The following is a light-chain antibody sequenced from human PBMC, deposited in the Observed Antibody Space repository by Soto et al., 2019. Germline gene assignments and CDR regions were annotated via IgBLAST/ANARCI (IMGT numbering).Light chain of an antibody. J-gene: IGKJ5*01. V-gene: IGKV3-20*01. CDR1: QSLTGGY. Sequence: DMVLTQSPGTLSLSPGERATLSCRASQSLTGGYLAWFQQKPGQTPRLLIYSASNRATGIPDRFSGSGSGTDFTLTISRLVPEDFVVYYCQQNGSLPITFGQGTRLEIK. CDR2: SAS. CDR3: QQNGSLPIT.